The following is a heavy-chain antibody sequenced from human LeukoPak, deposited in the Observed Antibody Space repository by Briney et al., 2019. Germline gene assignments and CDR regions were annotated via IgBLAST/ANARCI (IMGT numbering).Heavy chain of an antibody. CDR3: ARQLGYCSSTSCYADKVDY. CDR1: GGSISSSSYY. Sequence: SETLSLTCTVSGGSISSSSYYWGCIRQPPGKGLEWIGSIYYSGSTYYNPSLKSRVTISVDTSKNQSSLKLSSVTAADTAVYYCARQLGYCSSTSCYADKVDYWGQGTLVTVSS. J-gene: IGHJ4*02. V-gene: IGHV4-39*01. D-gene: IGHD2-2*01. CDR2: IYYSGST.